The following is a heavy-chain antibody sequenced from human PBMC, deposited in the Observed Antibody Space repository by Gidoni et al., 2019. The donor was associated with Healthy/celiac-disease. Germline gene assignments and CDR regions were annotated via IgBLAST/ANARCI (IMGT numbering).Heavy chain of an antibody. V-gene: IGHV4-59*01. D-gene: IGHD6-13*01. J-gene: IGHJ5*02. CDR1: GGPISSYY. CDR3: AMSIAAAGPNWFDP. CDR2: IYYSGST. Sequence: QVQLQESGPGLVKPSETLSLTCTVSGGPISSYYWSWIRQPPGKGLEWIGYIYYSGSTNYNPTLKSRVTISVDTSKNQFSLKLSSVTAADTAVYYCAMSIAAAGPNWFDPWGQGTLVTVSS.